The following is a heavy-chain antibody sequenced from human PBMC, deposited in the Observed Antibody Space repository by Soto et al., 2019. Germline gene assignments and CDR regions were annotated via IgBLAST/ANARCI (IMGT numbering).Heavy chain of an antibody. CDR1: GFTFSSYA. V-gene: IGHV3-23*01. J-gene: IGHJ4*02. Sequence: EVQLLESGGGLVQPGGSLRLSCAASGFTFSSYAMGWVRQTPGKGLEWVSAISGTGDRTFYADSVKGRFTISRDNSKKMLSLQMNSLRAEDTAVYYCAKALWFGVVFSGGYFDYWGQGTLVTVSS. D-gene: IGHD3-10*01. CDR2: ISGTGDRT. CDR3: AKALWFGVVFSGGYFDY.